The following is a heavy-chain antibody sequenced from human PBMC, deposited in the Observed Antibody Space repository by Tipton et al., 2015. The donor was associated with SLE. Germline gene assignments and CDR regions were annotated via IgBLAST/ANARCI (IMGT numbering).Heavy chain of an antibody. J-gene: IGHJ4*02. CDR1: GYTFANYA. CDR3: ARVDSGGWHSVDY. V-gene: IGHV1-18*01. D-gene: IGHD6-19*01. CDR2: ISAYSGIT. Sequence: QVQLVQSGAEVKKPGASVRVSCKASGYTFANYAVSWVRQAPGRGLEWMGWISAYSGITNYAQKLQGRVSMTTDSSTTTAYMDLMSLRSDDTAVYYCARVDSGGWHSVDYWGQGTLVTVSS.